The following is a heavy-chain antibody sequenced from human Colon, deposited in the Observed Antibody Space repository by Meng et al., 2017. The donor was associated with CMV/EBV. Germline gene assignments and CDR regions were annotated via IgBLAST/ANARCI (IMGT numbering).Heavy chain of an antibody. Sequence: GGSLRLSCAASGFTFKVYTMNWVRQAPGKGLEWISSISGNNDFIYYADSVKGRFTISRDNSKNTLYLQMNSLRAEDTAVYYCARARLSSKVLEWLPSYYYYGMDVWGQGTTVTVSS. J-gene: IGHJ6*02. CDR2: ISGNNDFI. V-gene: IGHV3-21*01. D-gene: IGHD3-3*01. CDR1: GFTFKVYT. CDR3: ARARLSSKVLEWLPSYYYYGMDV.